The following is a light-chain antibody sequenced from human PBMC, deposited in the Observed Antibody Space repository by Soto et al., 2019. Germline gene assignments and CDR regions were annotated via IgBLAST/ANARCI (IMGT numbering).Light chain of an antibody. CDR1: QSLVYSDGHTY. Sequence: DVVMTQSPLSLPVTLGQPASISCRSSQSLVYSDGHTYLNGFQQRPGQSPRRRIYEVSNRDSGVPDRFSGSGSGTDCTLEISRVEAEDVGVYYCMQGTHGLQWTFGQGTKVEIK. CDR3: MQGTHGLQWT. J-gene: IGKJ1*01. CDR2: EVS. V-gene: IGKV2-30*01.